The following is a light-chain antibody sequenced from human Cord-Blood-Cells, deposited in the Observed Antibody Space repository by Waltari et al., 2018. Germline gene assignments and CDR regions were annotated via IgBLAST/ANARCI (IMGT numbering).Light chain of an antibody. CDR1: QSISSY. CDR2: AAS. J-gene: IGKJ3*01. CDR3: QQSYSTV. V-gene: IGKV1-39*01. Sequence: DIQMTQSPSSLSASVGDRVTITCRASQSISSYLNWYQQKPGKAPKLLIYAASSLQSGVPSRFSGSGSGIDFTLTISSLQPEDFATYYCQQSYSTVFGPGTKVDIK.